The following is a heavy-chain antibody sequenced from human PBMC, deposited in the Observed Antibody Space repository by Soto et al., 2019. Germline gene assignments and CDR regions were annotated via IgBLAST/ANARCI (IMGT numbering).Heavy chain of an antibody. CDR3: ASATSIAVAGKES. Sequence: QVQLVQSGGEVRKPGASVKVSCKASGDTITNYGISWVRQAPGQGLEWMGWISFYNGNTKYAQNLQGRVTLTTDTSTSTPYMELRSLRSDDTAVYYCASATSIAVAGKESWGQGTLVTVSS. D-gene: IGHD6-19*01. CDR2: ISFYNGNT. CDR1: GDTITNYG. V-gene: IGHV1-18*01. J-gene: IGHJ4*02.